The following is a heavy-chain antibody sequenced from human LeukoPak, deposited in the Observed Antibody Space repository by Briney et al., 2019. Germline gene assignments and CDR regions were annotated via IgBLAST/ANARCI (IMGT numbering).Heavy chain of an antibody. CDR3: AREGVAAAGTPAFDI. J-gene: IGHJ3*02. Sequence: PGGSLGLSCAASGFTFSSYEMNWVRQAPGKGLEWVSYISSSGSTIYYADSVKGRFTISRDNTKNSLYLQMNSLRAEDTAVYYCAREGVAAAGTPAFDIWGQGTMVTVSS. V-gene: IGHV3-48*03. CDR2: ISSSGSTI. D-gene: IGHD6-13*01. CDR1: GFTFSSYE.